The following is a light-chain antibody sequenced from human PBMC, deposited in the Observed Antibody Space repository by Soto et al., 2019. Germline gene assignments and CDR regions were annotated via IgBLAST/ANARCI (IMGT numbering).Light chain of an antibody. V-gene: IGLV2-8*01. CDR2: EVT. Sequence: QSALTQPPSASGSPGQSVTISCTGSSSDVGAYNYVSWYQQHPGKAPKLMIYEVTKRPSGVPDRFSGSKSGNTAFLTVSGLQAEDEADYFCFSYAGSSIWVFGGGTKLTVL. CDR3: FSYAGSSIWV. CDR1: SSDVGAYNY. J-gene: IGLJ3*02.